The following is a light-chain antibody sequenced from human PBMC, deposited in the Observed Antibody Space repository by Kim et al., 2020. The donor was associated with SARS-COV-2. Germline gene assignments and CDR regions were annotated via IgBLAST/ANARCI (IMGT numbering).Light chain of an antibody. V-gene: IGKV3D-11*03. CDR3: QQRGSWPPALT. CDR2: DAA. J-gene: IGKJ4*01. CDR1: HDSDIS. Sequence: PGERATRAGRASHDSDISLAWYQQTPGQAPRLLIYDAAMRAAGIPDKFSGSGSGTDFTLTIGSLAPEDFAMYYCQQRGSWPPALTFGGGTKVDIK.